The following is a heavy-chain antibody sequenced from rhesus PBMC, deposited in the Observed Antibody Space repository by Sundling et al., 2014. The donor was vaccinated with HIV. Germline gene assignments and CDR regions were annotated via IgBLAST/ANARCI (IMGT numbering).Heavy chain of an antibody. V-gene: IGHV3-54*02. CDR2: ISYDGSKK. CDR3: AREAATVNYFDS. D-gene: IGHD5-12*01. J-gene: IGHJ4*01. CDR1: GFTFSGYG. Sequence: EVQLVESGGGLVQPGGSLRLSCAASGFTFSGYGMYWVRQAPGKGLEWVAVISYDGSKKNYADSVKDRFTISRDNSKNMLYVQVNNLKLEDTAVYYCAREAATVNYFDSWGQGVLVTVSS.